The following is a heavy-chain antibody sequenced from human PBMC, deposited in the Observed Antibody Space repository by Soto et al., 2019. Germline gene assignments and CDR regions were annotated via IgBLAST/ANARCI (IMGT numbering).Heavy chain of an antibody. CDR3: AGYYDILTGYYKSDGMDV. Sequence: KTSETLSLTCTVSGGSISSYYWSWIRQPPGKGLEWIGYIYYSGSTNCNPSLKSRVTISVDTSKNQFSLKLSSVTAADTAVYYCAGYYDILTGYYKSDGMDVWGQGTTVTVLL. CDR2: IYYSGST. CDR1: GGSISSYY. D-gene: IGHD3-9*01. J-gene: IGHJ6*02. V-gene: IGHV4-59*01.